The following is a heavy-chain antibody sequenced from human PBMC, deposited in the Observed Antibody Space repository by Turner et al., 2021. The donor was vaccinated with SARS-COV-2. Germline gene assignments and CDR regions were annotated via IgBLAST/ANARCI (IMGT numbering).Heavy chain of an antibody. D-gene: IGHD6-13*01. CDR1: GDSIRSSGYY. J-gene: IGHJ4*02. CDR3: ARDRSLDF. V-gene: IGHV4-31*03. CDR2: IYYNGNT. Sequence: QVQLQASGSGLVKPSETLSLTCTVSGDSIRSSGYYWGWVRQPPGKGLEWIGYIYYNGNTYYKPSLQSRATISVDTSKNQFSLGLGAVTAADTAVYYCARDRSLDFWGQGTLVTVSS.